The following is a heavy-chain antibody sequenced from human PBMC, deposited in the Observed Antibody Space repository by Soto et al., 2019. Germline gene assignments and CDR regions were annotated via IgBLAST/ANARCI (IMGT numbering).Heavy chain of an antibody. CDR3: ARILAGYDSSGFFSAFDI. CDR2: IRRRGETT. V-gene: IGHV3-23*01. Sequence: GGSLRLSCAASGFTWRTYAMCWVRQAPGKGLAWVSVIRRRGETTYYADSVKGRFTISRDKSKNTLYLQMNSLRAEDTAVYYCARILAGYDSSGFFSAFDIGCQGPMLTVS. CDR1: GFTWRTYA. J-gene: IGHJ3*02. D-gene: IGHD3-22*01.